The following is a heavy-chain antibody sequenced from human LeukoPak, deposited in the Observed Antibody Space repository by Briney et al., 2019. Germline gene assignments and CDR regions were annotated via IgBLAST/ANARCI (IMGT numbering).Heavy chain of an antibody. Sequence: GGSLRLSCAASGFTFSSYWMSWVRQAPGKGLEWVANIKQDGSEKYYVDSVKGRFTISRDNAKNSLYLQMNSLRAEDTAVYYCARDVYYYDSSGYYQVDWGQGTLVTVSS. J-gene: IGHJ4*02. D-gene: IGHD3-22*01. CDR2: IKQDGSEK. V-gene: IGHV3-7*01. CDR3: ARDVYYYDSSGYYQVD. CDR1: GFTFSSYW.